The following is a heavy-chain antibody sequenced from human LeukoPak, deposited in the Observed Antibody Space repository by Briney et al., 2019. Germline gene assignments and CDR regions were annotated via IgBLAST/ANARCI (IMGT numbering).Heavy chain of an antibody. V-gene: IGHV3-30*03. CDR3: ARDGLAYYDSSGYYGVFDY. J-gene: IGHJ4*02. CDR1: GFTFSSYG. D-gene: IGHD3-22*01. CDR2: ISYDGSNK. Sequence: GGSLRLSCAASGFTFSSYGMHWVRQAPGKGLEWVAVISYDGSNKYYADSVKGRFTISRDNSKNTLYLQMNSLRAEDTAVYYCARDGLAYYDSSGYYGVFDYWGQGTLVTVSS.